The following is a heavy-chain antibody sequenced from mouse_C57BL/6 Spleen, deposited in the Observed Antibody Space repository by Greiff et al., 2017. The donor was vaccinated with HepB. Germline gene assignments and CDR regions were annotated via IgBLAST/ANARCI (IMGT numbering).Heavy chain of an antibody. D-gene: IGHD2-1*01. J-gene: IGHJ2*01. CDR3: AREGLNGNYPFDY. CDR2: IDPSDSYT. CDR1: GYTFTSYW. Sequence: VQLQQPGAELVRPGTSVKLSCKASGYTFTSYWMHWVKQRPGQGLEWIGVIDPSDSYTNYNQKFKGKATLTVDTSSSTAYMQLSSLTSEDSAVYYCAREGLNGNYPFDYWGQGTTLTVSS. V-gene: IGHV1-59*01.